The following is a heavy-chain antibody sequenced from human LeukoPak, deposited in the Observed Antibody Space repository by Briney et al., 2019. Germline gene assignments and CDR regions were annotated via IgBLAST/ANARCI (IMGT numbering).Heavy chain of an antibody. CDR3: ARIMGLWSGYSKLRYMDV. CDR1: GGSFSGYY. Sequence: TSETLSLTCAVYGGSFSGYYWSWIRQPPGKGLEWIGEINHSGSTNYNPSLKSRVTISVDTSKNQFSLKLSSVTAADTAVYYCARIMGLWSGYSKLRYMDVWGKGTTVTVSS. CDR2: INHSGST. D-gene: IGHD3-3*01. J-gene: IGHJ6*03. V-gene: IGHV4-34*01.